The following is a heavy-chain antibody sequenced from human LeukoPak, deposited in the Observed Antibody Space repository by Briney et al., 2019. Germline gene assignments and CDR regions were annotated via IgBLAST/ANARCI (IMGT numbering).Heavy chain of an antibody. D-gene: IGHD6-13*01. CDR3: ARLSYSSSWYVDYFDY. CDR1: GGSISSYY. CDR2: IYYSGST. V-gene: IGHV4-59*01. J-gene: IGHJ4*02. Sequence: SETLSLTCTVSGGSISSYYWSWIRQPPGKGLEWIGYIYYSGSTNYNPSLKSRVTISVDTSKNQFSLKLSSVTAADTAVYYCARLSYSSSWYVDYFDYWGQGTLVTASS.